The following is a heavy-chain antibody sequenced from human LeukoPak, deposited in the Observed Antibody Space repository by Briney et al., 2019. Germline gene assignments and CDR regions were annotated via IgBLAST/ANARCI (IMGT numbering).Heavy chain of an antibody. CDR1: GGSISSYY. V-gene: IGHV4-59*01. CDR2: IYYSGST. D-gene: IGHD6-13*01. CDR3: ARAYSSSWYPIDY. J-gene: IGHJ4*02. Sequence: PSETLSLTCTVSGGSISSYYWSWIRQPPGEGLEWIGHIYYSGSTNYNPSLKSRVTISIDTSKNQFSLRLSSVTAADTAVYYCARAYSSSWYPIDYWGQGTLVTVSS.